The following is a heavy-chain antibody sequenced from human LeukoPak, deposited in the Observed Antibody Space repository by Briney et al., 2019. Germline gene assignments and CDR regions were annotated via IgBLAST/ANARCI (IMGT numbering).Heavy chain of an antibody. D-gene: IGHD3-16*02. Sequence: SETLSLTCTVSGDSISSPTYYWAWIRQPPGQELEWIKTIHHSGSTYDNPSLKSRFTMSVDTSKNQFFLNLSSVTAADTAVYYCARLGGYHDPPDYWGQGTLVTVSS. V-gene: IGHV4-39*01. J-gene: IGHJ4*02. CDR2: IHHSGST. CDR3: ARLGGYHDPPDY. CDR1: GDSISSPTYY.